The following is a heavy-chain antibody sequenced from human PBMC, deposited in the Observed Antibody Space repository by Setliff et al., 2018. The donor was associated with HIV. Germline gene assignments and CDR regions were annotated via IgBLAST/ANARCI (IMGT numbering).Heavy chain of an antibody. J-gene: IGHJ6*03. Sequence: KTSETLSLTCAVSGDSISASYWNWIRQFPGGGLEWIGYIYYSGSTKYNPSLKRRVTISIDKSRKYFSLKLPSLTAADTAIYYCARGRVTLNGVAAGHHYMDVWGKGNTVTVSS. D-gene: IGHD3-3*01. V-gene: IGHV4-59*01. CDR2: IYYSGST. CDR3: ARGRVTLNGVAAGHHYMDV. CDR1: GDSISASY.